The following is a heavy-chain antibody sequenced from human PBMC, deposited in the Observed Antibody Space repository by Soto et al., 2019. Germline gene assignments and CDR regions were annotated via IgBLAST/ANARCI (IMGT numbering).Heavy chain of an antibody. CDR3: ATLVGYFDY. CDR1: GGSISSYY. J-gene: IGHJ4*02. V-gene: IGHV4-59*01. D-gene: IGHD2-15*01. CDR2: IYYSGST. Sequence: NPSETLSLTCTVSGGSISSYYWSWIRQPPGKGLEWIGYIYYSGSTNYNPSLKSRVSISVDTSKNQLSLKLSSVTAADTAVYYCATLVGYFDYWGRGTLVTVSS.